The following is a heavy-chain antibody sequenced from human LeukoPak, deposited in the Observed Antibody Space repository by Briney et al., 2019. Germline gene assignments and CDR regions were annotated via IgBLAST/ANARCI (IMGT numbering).Heavy chain of an antibody. J-gene: IGHJ5*02. CDR3: ARSGYCSSTSCLNWFDP. D-gene: IGHD2-2*01. CDR1: GYTFTGYY. CDR2: INPNSGGT. Sequence: ASVRVSYKASGYTFTGYYMHWVRQAPGQGLEWMGWINPNSGGTNYAQKFQGRVTMTRDTSISTAYMELSRLRSDDTAVYYCARSGYCSSTSCLNWFDPWGQGTLVTVSS. V-gene: IGHV1-2*02.